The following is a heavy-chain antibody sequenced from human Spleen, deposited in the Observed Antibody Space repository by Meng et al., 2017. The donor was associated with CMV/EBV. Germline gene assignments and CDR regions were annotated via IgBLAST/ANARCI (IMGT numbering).Heavy chain of an antibody. CDR3: ATSLSGTFPPLFDY. D-gene: IGHD1-7*01. V-gene: IGHV3-48*04. Sequence: GESLKISCAASGFTFSSYSMNWVRQAPGKGLEWVSYISSSSAIYYADSVKGRFTFSRDNAKNSLYLQMNSLRAEDTAIYYCATSLSGTFPPLFDYWGQGALVTVSS. CDR1: GFTFSSYS. J-gene: IGHJ4*02. CDR2: ISSSSAI.